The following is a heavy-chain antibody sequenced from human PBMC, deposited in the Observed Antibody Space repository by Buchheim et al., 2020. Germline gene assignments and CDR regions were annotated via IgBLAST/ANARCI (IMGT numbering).Heavy chain of an antibody. Sequence: QVQLQQWGAGLLKPSETLSLTCAVYGGSFSDYYWSWIRQPPGKGLEWIGEINDSGSTNYNPSLKKRVTTSVDTPKNQFSLKLSSVTAADTAVYYCASLLRRDYYAMDVWGRGTT. CDR1: GGSFSDYY. CDR2: INDSGST. J-gene: IGHJ6*02. CDR3: ASLLRRDYYAMDV. V-gene: IGHV4-34*01. D-gene: IGHD1-26*01.